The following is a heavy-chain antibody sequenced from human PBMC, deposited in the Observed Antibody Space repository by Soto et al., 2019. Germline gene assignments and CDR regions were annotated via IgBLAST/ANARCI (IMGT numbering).Heavy chain of an antibody. Sequence: QVQLVESGGGVVQPGRSLRLSCADSGFTFSSDGMHWVRQAPGKGLEWVAVISYDGSNKYYADSVKGRFTISRDNSKNTRDLQMNSRRDEDTAVYYCAPGFRGWYGSSEYGFWGQGTLVTVSP. D-gene: IGHD6-19*01. J-gene: IGHJ4*02. CDR3: APGFRGWYGSSEYGF. V-gene: IGHV3-30*03. CDR2: ISYDGSNK. CDR1: GFTFSSDG.